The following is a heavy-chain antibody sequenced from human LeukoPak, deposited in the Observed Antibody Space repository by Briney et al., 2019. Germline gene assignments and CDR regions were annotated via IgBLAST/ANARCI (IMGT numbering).Heavy chain of an antibody. CDR2: ISYSGST. CDR1: GGSISSYY. Sequence: SETLSLTCTVSGGSISSYYWNWIRQPPGKGLEWIGYISYSGSTKYSPSLKSRVTISVDTSNNQFSLKLSSVTAADTAMYYCARQVNWDYFDYWGQGPLVTVSS. V-gene: IGHV4-59*08. CDR3: ARQVNWDYFDY. J-gene: IGHJ4*02. D-gene: IGHD7-27*01.